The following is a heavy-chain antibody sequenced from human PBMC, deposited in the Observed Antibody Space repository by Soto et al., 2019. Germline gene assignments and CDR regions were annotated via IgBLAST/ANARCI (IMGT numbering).Heavy chain of an antibody. CDR1: GGSISSYY. Sequence: QVQLQESCPGLVKPSETLSLTCTVSGGSISSYYWSWIRQPPGKGLDCIGSINYSGSTNYNPALKSRLTISVATSKNQFSLKLTSVTAADTAVYYCARRYGGTFDYWGQGTLVTVSS. D-gene: IGHD1-1*01. J-gene: IGHJ4*02. CDR3: ARRYGGTFDY. CDR2: INYSGST. V-gene: IGHV4-59*08.